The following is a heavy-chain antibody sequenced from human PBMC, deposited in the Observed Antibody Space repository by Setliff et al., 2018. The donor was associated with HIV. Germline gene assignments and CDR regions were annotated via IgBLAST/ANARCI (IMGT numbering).Heavy chain of an antibody. V-gene: IGHV4-59*02. CDR2: IYYSGST. D-gene: IGHD3-22*01. J-gene: IGHJ4*02. CDR1: GDSVSGYY. Sequence: PSETLSLTCAVSGDSVSGYYWWTWIRQPPGKGLEWIGYIYYSGSTYYNPSLKSRVTISVDTSKNQFSLMLSSVTAADTAVYYCARHGDYDSSGYSWFDYWGQGTLVTVSS. CDR3: ARHGDYDSSGYSWFDY.